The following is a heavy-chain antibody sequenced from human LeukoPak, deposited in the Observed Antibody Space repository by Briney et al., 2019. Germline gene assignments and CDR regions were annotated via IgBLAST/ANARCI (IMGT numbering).Heavy chain of an antibody. V-gene: IGHV1-18*01. CDR2: ISAYNGNT. Sequence: ASVKVSCKASGYTFTSYGISWVRQAPGQGLEWMGWISAYNGNTNYAQKLQGRVTMTTDTSTSTAYMELRSLRPDDTAAYYCARRGIAYGDYGYWGQGTLVTVSS. CDR3: ARRGIAYGDYGY. J-gene: IGHJ4*02. CDR1: GYTFTSYG. D-gene: IGHD4-17*01.